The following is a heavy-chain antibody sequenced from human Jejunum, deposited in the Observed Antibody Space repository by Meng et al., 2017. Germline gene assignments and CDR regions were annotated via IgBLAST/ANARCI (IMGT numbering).Heavy chain of an antibody. CDR1: GFTFSDYW. J-gene: IGHJ4*02. D-gene: IGHD2-2*01. CDR2: IKTDGNEE. CDR3: TRYRESIDY. Sequence: GGSLRLSCSTSGFTFSDYWMSWVRQAPGKGLEWVANIKTDGNEEYYVDSVKGRFTISRDNAKNSLYLQMNSLRADDTAVYYCTRYRESIDYWGQGTLVTVSS. V-gene: IGHV3-7*01.